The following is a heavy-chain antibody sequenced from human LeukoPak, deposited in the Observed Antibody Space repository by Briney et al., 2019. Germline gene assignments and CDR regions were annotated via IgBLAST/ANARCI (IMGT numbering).Heavy chain of an antibody. V-gene: IGHV3-21*01. Sequence: GGSLRLSCAASGFTFSSYSMNWVRQAPGKGLEWVSSISSSSSYIYYADSVKGRFTISRDNAKNSLHLQMNSLRAEDTALYYCASIGTYCGADCYWGQGTLVTVSS. CDR3: ASIGTYCGADCY. CDR1: GFTFSSYS. D-gene: IGHD2-21*02. CDR2: ISSSSSYI. J-gene: IGHJ4*02.